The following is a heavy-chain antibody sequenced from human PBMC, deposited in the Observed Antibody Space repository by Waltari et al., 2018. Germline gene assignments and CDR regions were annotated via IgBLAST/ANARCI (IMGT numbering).Heavy chain of an antibody. V-gene: IGHV1-2*02. CDR3: ARVWFHSGLDY. J-gene: IGHJ4*02. Sequence: QVQLVQSGAEVKKPGASVTVSCKASGNSFTGHYIHWVRQAPGQGLEWMGGINPNSGGTMYGEKFQSRVTMTRDTSITTLYMELSSLRSDDTAVYYCARVWFHSGLDYWGQGTLVTVSS. D-gene: IGHD6-19*01. CDR1: GNSFTGHY. CDR2: INPNSGGT.